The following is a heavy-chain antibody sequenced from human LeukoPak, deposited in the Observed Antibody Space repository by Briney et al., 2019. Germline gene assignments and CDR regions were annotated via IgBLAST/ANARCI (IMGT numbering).Heavy chain of an antibody. V-gene: IGHV3-23*01. CDR1: GFSVSSNY. CDR2: ISGSGGST. J-gene: IGHJ4*02. Sequence: GGSLRLSCAASGFSVSSNYLTWVRQAPGKGLEWVSAISGSGGSTYYADSVKGRFTISRDNSKNTLYLQMNSLRAEDTAVHYCAKGDYSNYVRSYFDYWGQGALVTVSS. D-gene: IGHD4-11*01. CDR3: AKGDYSNYVRSYFDY.